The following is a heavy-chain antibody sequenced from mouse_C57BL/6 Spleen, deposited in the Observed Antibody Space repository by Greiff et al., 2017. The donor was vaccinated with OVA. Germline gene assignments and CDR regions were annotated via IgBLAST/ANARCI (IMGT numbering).Heavy chain of an antibody. CDR1: GYTFTSYW. CDR3: ARGYYGSSYKGAMDY. Sequence: QVHVKQPGAELVRPGSSVKLSCKASGYTFTSYWMHWVKQRPIQGLEWIGNIDPSDSETHYNQKFKDKATLTVDKSSSTAYMQLSSLTSEDSAVYYCARGYYGSSYKGAMDYWGQGTSVTVSS. J-gene: IGHJ4*01. V-gene: IGHV1-52*01. CDR2: IDPSDSET. D-gene: IGHD1-1*01.